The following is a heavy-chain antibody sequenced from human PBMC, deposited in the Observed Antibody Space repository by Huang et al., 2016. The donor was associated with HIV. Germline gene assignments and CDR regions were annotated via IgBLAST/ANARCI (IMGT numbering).Heavy chain of an antibody. CDR3: ARFSHKRSTHESGFGY. J-gene: IGHJ4*02. D-gene: IGHD2-2*01. CDR2: VYPGDSAT. Sequence: EVQLVQSGVELKKPGESLKISCRASGYTFTHYWIGWVRQMPGKGLEWMGIVYPGDSATRYSPSLQGQVTISADKSVNTAYLQWGGLKASDTAIYYCARFSHKRSTHESGFGYWGQGTLVTVSS. CDR1: GYTFTHYW. V-gene: IGHV5-51*01.